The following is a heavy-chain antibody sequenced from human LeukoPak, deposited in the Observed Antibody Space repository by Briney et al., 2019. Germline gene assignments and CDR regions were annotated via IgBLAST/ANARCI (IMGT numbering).Heavy chain of an antibody. CDR2: ISGSGGTT. D-gene: IGHD7-27*01. V-gene: IGHV3-23*01. CDR1: GFTFSSYA. J-gene: IGHJ3*02. Sequence: GGSLRLSCAASGFTFSSYAMHWVRQAPGKGLEWVSVISGSGGTTYYADSVKGRFTISRDNSKNTLYLQMNSLRAEDTAVYYCAKKKNWGLYAFDIWGQGTMVTVSS. CDR3: AKKKNWGLYAFDI.